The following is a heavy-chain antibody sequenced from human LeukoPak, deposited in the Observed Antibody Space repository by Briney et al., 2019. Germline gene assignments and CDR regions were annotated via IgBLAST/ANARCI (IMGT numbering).Heavy chain of an antibody. Sequence: GGSLRLSCAASGVILSDHHMDWVRQAPGKGLEWVSAITGSGGRTYYTNSVKGRFTISRDNSRNTLFLQMNSLRVEDTAVYYCAKDPNGDYIGAFDFWGQGTMVTVSS. D-gene: IGHD4-17*01. J-gene: IGHJ3*01. V-gene: IGHV3-23*01. CDR3: AKDPNGDYIGAFDF. CDR2: ITGSGGRT. CDR1: GVILSDHH.